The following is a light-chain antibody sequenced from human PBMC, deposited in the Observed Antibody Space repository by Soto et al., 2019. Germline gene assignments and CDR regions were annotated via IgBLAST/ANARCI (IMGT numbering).Light chain of an antibody. CDR2: GAS. V-gene: IGKV3-20*01. J-gene: IGKJ2*01. Sequence: EIVLTQSPGTLSLSPGERATLSCRASQSVSSSYLAWYQQKPCQAPRLLIDGASSSATGIPDRFSGSGSGTDFTLTISRLEPEDFAVYYCQQYGSSYTFGQGNKLEIK. CDR3: QQYGSSYT. CDR1: QSVSSSY.